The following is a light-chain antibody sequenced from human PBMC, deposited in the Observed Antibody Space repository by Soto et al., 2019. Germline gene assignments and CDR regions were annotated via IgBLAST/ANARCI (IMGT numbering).Light chain of an antibody. Sequence: EIVMTQSPATLSVSTGERVTLSCRASQSVSSNLAWYQQKPGQAPRLLLYGASTRATGIPARFSGSGSGTEFTLTISSLQSEDFEGYYCQQYNDWPLTFGQGTKVAIK. CDR2: GAS. CDR3: QQYNDWPLT. J-gene: IGKJ1*01. V-gene: IGKV3-15*01. CDR1: QSVSSN.